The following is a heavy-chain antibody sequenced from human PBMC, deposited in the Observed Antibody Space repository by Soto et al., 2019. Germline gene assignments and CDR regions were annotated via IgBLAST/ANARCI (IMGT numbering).Heavy chain of an antibody. Sequence: SNTLSLTCTVSGGSISSSSYYWGWIRQPPGKGLEWIGSIYYSGSTYYNPSLKSRVTISVDTSKNQFSLKLSSVTAADTAVYYCARHRRRLRWYDFDPWGQGTLVTGSS. J-gene: IGHJ5*02. V-gene: IGHV4-39*01. CDR3: ARHRRRLRWYDFDP. CDR1: GGSISSSSYY. CDR2: IYYSGST. D-gene: IGHD4-17*01.